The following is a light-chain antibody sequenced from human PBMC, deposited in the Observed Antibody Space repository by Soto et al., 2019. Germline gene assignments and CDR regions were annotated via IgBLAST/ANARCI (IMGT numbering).Light chain of an antibody. CDR2: SNN. CDR1: SSNIGSNT. J-gene: IGLJ2*01. V-gene: IGLV1-44*01. Sequence: QSVLTQPPSASGTPGQRVTISCSGSSSNIGSNTVNWYQQLPGTAPKLLIYSNNQRPSGVPDRFSGSKSGTSASLAISGLQSEYEADYYCAAWDDSLSVVFGGGTKLTVL. CDR3: AAWDDSLSVV.